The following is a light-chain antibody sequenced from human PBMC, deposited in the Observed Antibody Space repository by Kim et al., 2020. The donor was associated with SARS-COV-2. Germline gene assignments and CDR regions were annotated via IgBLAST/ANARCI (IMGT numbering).Light chain of an antibody. Sequence: SYELTQPPSVSVSPGQTASITCSGYKLGDKYVSWYQQKPGHSPVVVIYQDNQRPSGIPERFSGSNSGNTATLTISGTQAMDEADYYCQAWDSSTHHYVFG. V-gene: IGLV3-1*01. CDR2: QDN. CDR3: QAWDSSTHHYV. J-gene: IGLJ1*01. CDR1: KLGDKY.